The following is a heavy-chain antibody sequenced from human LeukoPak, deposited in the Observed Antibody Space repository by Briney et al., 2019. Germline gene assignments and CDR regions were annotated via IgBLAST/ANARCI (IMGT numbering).Heavy chain of an antibody. J-gene: IGHJ4*02. CDR2: ISGGGGTT. Sequence: GGSLRLSCAASGFTFSNYAMSWVRQAPGKGLEWVSAISGGGGTTYYADSVKGRFTISRDNSKNTLYLQMNGLRAEDTAVYYCAKDYYDSSGYYYVYYFDYWGQGTLVTVSS. CDR3: AKDYYDSSGYYYVYYFDY. V-gene: IGHV3-23*01. D-gene: IGHD3-22*01. CDR1: GFTFSNYA.